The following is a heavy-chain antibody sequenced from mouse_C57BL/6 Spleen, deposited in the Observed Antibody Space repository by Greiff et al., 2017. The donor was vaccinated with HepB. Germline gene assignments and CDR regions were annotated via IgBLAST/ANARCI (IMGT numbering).Heavy chain of an antibody. Sequence: DVHLVESGGGLVKPGGSLKLSCAASGFTFSDYGMHWVRQAPEKGLEWVAYISSGSSTIYYADTVKGRFTISRDNAKNTLFLQMTSLRSEDTAMYYCARPLDFWFAYWGQGTLVTVSA. CDR3: ARPLDFWFAY. D-gene: IGHD3-1*01. J-gene: IGHJ3*01. CDR1: GFTFSDYG. CDR2: ISSGSSTI. V-gene: IGHV5-17*01.